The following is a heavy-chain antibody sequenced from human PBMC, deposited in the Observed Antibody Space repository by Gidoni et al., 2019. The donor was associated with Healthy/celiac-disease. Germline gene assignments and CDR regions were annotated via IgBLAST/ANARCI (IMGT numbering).Heavy chain of an antibody. J-gene: IGHJ6*02. CDR3: ARARAMATLNYYYGMDV. CDR2: IYHSGST. CDR1: GGSIRISNW. D-gene: IGHD5-12*01. V-gene: IGHV4-4*02. Sequence: QVQLQESGPGLVKPSGTLSLTSAVSGGSIRISNWWSWVRQPPGKGLEWIGEIYHSGSTNYNPSLKSRVTISVDKSKNQFSLKLSSVTAADTAVYYCARARAMATLNYYYGMDVWGQGTTVTVSS.